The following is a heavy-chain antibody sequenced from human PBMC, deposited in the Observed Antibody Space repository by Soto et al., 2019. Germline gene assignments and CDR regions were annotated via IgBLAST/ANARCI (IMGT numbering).Heavy chain of an antibody. D-gene: IGHD5-12*01. CDR1: GYSFIGFY. V-gene: IGHV1-2*02. J-gene: IGHJ4*02. CDR3: ARANSGDDDEFDY. CDR2: VNPNSGGA. Sequence: ASVKISCKASGYSFIGFYIHWVRQAPGQGLEWMGWVNPNSGGAHYAQKFKGRVTMTRETSVTSAYMEVTRLRSDDTAIYYCARANSGDDDEFDYWGEGTQVTVSS.